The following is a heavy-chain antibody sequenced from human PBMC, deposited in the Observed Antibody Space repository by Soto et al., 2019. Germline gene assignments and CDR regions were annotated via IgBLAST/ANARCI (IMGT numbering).Heavy chain of an antibody. CDR1: GGSMSSYY. V-gene: IGHV4-59*01. Sequence: ASETLSLTCTVSGGSMSSYYWSWIRQPPGKGLEWIGYIYYSGSTSYNPSLKSRVTISVDTSKNQFSLKLNSLTAADTAVYYCARVSSSWSNYFDYWGQGTPVTVSS. CDR2: IYYSGST. J-gene: IGHJ4*02. D-gene: IGHD6-13*01. CDR3: ARVSSSWSNYFDY.